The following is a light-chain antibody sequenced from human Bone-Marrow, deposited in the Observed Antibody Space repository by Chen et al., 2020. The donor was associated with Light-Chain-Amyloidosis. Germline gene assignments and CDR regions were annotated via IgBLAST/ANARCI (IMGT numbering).Light chain of an antibody. CDR1: SSDVGGYNY. Sequence: QSALTQPRSVSGSPGQSVTISCTGTSSDVGGYNYVSWYQQHPGKAPKLMIYDVTKRPSGVPDRFSGSKSGNTASLTISGLQAEDEADYHCCSYAGSSNWMFAEGTKLTVL. CDR3: CSYAGSSNWM. CDR2: DVT. V-gene: IGLV2-11*01. J-gene: IGLJ3*02.